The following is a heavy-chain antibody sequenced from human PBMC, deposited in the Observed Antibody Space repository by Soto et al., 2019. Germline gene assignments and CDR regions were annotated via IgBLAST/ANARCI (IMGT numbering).Heavy chain of an antibody. Sequence: PWGSLRVSCASSVFTFSSYPMHWVGQAPGKGLDRVTFISYDPTYKYYADSVKGRFTISRDNSKNTLYLHMNSLRGDDTAVYYCARGPLYDNSGYYYDYWGQGTMVTVSS. J-gene: IGHJ4*02. CDR3: ARGPLYDNSGYYYDY. D-gene: IGHD3-22*01. V-gene: IGHV3-30*04. CDR2: ISYDPTYK. CDR1: VFTFSSYP.